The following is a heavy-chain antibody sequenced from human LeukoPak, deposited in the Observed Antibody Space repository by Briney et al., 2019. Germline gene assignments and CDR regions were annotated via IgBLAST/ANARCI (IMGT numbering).Heavy chain of an antibody. D-gene: IGHD1-26*01. CDR1: GYTLTELS. J-gene: IGHJ4*02. Sequence: ASVKVSCKVSGYTLTELSMHWVRQAPGKGLEWMGGFDPEDGETIYAQKFQGRVTMTEDTSTDTAYMELSSLRSEDTAVYYCATALGELPYFDYWGQGTLVTVSS. CDR3: ATALGELPYFDY. CDR2: FDPEDGET. V-gene: IGHV1-24*01.